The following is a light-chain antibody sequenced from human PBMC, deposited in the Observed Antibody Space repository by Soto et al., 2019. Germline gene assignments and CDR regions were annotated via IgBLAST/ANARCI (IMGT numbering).Light chain of an antibody. Sequence: QPVLTQPPSVSGAPGQRVTISCTGNSSNIVAGFDVHWYQQLPGTAPKLLIYGNTNRTSGVPDRFSGSKSGTSASLAITGLQAEDEADYYCQSYDSSLSGRGVFGGGTTLPVL. CDR1: SSNIVAGFD. CDR2: GNT. J-gene: IGLJ2*01. V-gene: IGLV1-40*01. CDR3: QSYDSSLSGRGV.